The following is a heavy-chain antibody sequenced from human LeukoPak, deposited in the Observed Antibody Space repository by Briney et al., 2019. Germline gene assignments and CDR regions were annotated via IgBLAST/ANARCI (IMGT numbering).Heavy chain of an antibody. CDR1: GGTFSSYA. Sequence: RASVKVSCKASGGTFSSYAISWVRQAPGQGLEWMGGIIPIFGTANYAQKFQGRVTITADESTSTAYMELNSLRAEDTAVYYCATTTVPYCGGDCPLDYWGQGTLVTVSS. V-gene: IGHV1-69*13. CDR2: IIPIFGTA. J-gene: IGHJ4*02. CDR3: ATTTVPYCGGDCPLDY. D-gene: IGHD2-21*02.